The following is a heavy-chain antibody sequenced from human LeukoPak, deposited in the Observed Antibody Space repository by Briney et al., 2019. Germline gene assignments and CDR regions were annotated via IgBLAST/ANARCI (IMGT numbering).Heavy chain of an antibody. CDR3: ARRKRSGCSSTSGLLNWFDR. J-gene: IGHJ5*02. CDR1: GGSFSGYY. Sequence: SETLALTCAVYGGSFSGYYWSWLRQPPGKGLKWIGEINHSGSTNYNPSLKSRVTRAVDTSKNQFSLKLSSVTAADTAVYYCARRKRSGCSSTSGLLNWFDRWGQGTLVTVSS. CDR2: INHSGST. D-gene: IGHD2-2*01. V-gene: IGHV4-34*01.